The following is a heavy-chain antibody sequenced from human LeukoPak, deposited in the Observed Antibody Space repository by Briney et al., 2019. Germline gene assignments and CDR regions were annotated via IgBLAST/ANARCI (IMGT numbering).Heavy chain of an antibody. D-gene: IGHD2-15*01. Sequence: GESLKISCKGSGYTFTSSWIAWVRQMPGKGLEWMGIIYLVDSDTRYSPSFQGQVTISADKSISTAYLQWSSLKASDTAIYFCVYCSGGSSSYGMDVWGQGTTVTVSS. CDR3: VYCSGGSSSYGMDV. V-gene: IGHV5-51*01. CDR2: IYLVDSDT. J-gene: IGHJ6*02. CDR1: GYTFTSSW.